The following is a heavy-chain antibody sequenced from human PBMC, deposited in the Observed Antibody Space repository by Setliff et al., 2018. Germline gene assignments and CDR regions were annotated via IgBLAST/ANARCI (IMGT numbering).Heavy chain of an antibody. V-gene: IGHV3-7*01. Sequence: GGLRLSCAASGFTFSSYWMSWVRQAPGKGLEWVANIKQDGSEKYYVDSVKGRFTISRDNAKNSLYLQMNSLRAEDTAVYYCARDLPGGYYSSPLDYWGQGTLVTVSS. CDR3: ARDLPGGYYSSPLDY. D-gene: IGHD3-10*01. CDR1: GFTFSSYW. CDR2: IKQDGSEK. J-gene: IGHJ4*02.